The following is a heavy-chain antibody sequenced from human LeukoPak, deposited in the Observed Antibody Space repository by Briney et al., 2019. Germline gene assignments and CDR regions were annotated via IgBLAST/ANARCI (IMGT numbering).Heavy chain of an antibody. CDR3: ARVKGNNGDYVDFDY. V-gene: IGHV3-74*01. CDR2: IKRDGTSA. J-gene: IGHJ4*02. CDR1: GFTFSSYW. Sequence: GGSLRLSCAASGFTFSSYWMHWVRQGPGKGLVWVSRIKRDGTSATYADSVQGRFTISRDNAKNTLYLQMNSLRAEDTAVYYCARVKGNNGDYVDFDYWGQGTLVTVSS. D-gene: IGHD4-17*01.